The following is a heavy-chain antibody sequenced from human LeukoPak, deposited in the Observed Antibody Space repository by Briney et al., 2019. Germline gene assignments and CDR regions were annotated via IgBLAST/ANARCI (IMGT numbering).Heavy chain of an antibody. Sequence: PGGSPRLSCAASGFTFSSYSMNWVRQAPGKGLEWVSSISSSSSYIYYADSVKGRFTISRDNAKNSLCLQMNSLRAEDTAVYYCARDNSYQLLYGGTYYYGMDVWGQGTTVTVSS. J-gene: IGHJ6*02. CDR3: ARDNSYQLLYGGTYYYGMDV. CDR1: GFTFSSYS. V-gene: IGHV3-21*01. CDR2: ISSSSSYI. D-gene: IGHD2-2*02.